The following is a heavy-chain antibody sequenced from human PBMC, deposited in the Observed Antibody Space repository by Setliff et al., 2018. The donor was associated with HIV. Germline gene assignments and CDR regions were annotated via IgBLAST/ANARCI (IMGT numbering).Heavy chain of an antibody. D-gene: IGHD1-26*01. CDR1: EYSFTNNW. CDR2: IYPGDSEI. J-gene: IGHJ4*02. CDR3: ARAGRGGGSYWTFDY. V-gene: IGHV5-51*01. Sequence: LKISCKGSEYSFTNNWIGWVRQMPGKGLEWMGIIYPGDSEIRYSPSFQGQVTISADKAISTAYLQWSSLKASDTGMYYCARAGRGGGSYWTFDYWGQGTLVTVSS.